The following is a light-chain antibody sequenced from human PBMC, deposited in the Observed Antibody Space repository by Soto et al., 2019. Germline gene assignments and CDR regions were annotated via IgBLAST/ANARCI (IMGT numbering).Light chain of an antibody. CDR2: GAS. CDR1: QNISSY. V-gene: IGKV3-20*01. J-gene: IGKJ1*01. Sequence: VMTQSPATLSVSPGERATLSCRASQNISSYLIWYQQKPGQAPRLLIYGASSRATGIPDRFSGSRSGTDFALTISRLEPEDFAVYYCQHYGSSPPVGTFGQGTKVDIK. CDR3: QHYGSSPPVGT.